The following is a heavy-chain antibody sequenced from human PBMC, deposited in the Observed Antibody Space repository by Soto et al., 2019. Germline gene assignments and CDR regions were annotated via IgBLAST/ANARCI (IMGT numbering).Heavy chain of an antibody. V-gene: IGHV1-69*13. J-gene: IGHJ6*02. Sequence: SVKVSCKASGGTFSSYAISWVRQAPGQGLEWMGGIIPIFGTANYAQKFQGRVTITADESTSTAYMELSSLRSEDTAVYYCARGYEYGSGSFRVDYYGMDVWGQGTTVTVSS. CDR1: GGTFSSYA. CDR3: ARGYEYGSGSFRVDYYGMDV. D-gene: IGHD3-10*01. CDR2: IIPIFGTA.